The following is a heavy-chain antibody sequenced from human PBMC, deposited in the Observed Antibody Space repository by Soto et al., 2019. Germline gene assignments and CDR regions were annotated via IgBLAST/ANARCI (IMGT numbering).Heavy chain of an antibody. D-gene: IGHD3-10*01. J-gene: IGHJ4*01. CDR2: INHSGST. Sequence: QVQLQQWGAGLLKPSETLSLTCAVYGGSFSGYYWSWIRQPPGKGLEWIGAINHSGSTNYNPSLKSRVTIAVDTSKNQFSLKLSSVTAADTAVYYCARGRGPPGYWGHGTLGTVSS. CDR1: GGSFSGYY. CDR3: ARGRGPPGY. V-gene: IGHV4-34*01.